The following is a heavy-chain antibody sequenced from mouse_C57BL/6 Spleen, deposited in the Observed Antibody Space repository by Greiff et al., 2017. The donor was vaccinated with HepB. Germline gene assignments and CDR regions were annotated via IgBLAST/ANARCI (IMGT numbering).Heavy chain of an antibody. D-gene: IGHD1-1*01. V-gene: IGHV1-82*01. Sequence: QVQLQQPGAELVKPGASVKISCKASGYAFSSSWMNWVKQRPGKGLEWIGRIYPGDGDTNYNGKFKGKATLTADKSSSTAYMQLSSLTSEDSAVYFCARGGITTPHFAYWGQGTLVTVSA. CDR1: GYAFSSSW. CDR3: ARGGITTPHFAY. J-gene: IGHJ3*01. CDR2: IYPGDGDT.